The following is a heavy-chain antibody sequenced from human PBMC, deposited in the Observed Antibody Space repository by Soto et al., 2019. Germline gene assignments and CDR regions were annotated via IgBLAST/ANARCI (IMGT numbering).Heavy chain of an antibody. CDR1: GFTFDDYS. J-gene: IGHJ4*02. D-gene: IGHD2-21*02. Sequence: PGGSLRLSCAASGFTFDDYSMHWVRQAPGKGLEWVSLISWDGSTTYYADSVKGRFTISRDNSKDSLYLQMNSLRPEDTALYYCAKASHHIIVGTALIDYWGQGALVTVSS. CDR3: AKASHHIIVGTALIDY. CDR2: ISWDGSTT. V-gene: IGHV3-43*01.